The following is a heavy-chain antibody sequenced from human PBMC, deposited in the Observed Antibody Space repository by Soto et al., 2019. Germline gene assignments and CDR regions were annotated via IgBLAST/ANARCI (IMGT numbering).Heavy chain of an antibody. V-gene: IGHV1-69*01. CDR3: AWVYSSSWDVGYYYYGMDV. J-gene: IGHJ6*02. D-gene: IGHD6-13*01. Sequence: QVQLVQYGAAVKKPGSSVKVSCKASGGTFSSYAISWVRQSPGQGLEWMRGIIPIFGTANYAQKFKGRVTITADESTSTAHMELSSLRSEDTAVYYCAWVYSSSWDVGYYYYGMDVCGQGTTVTVSS. CDR1: GGTFSSYA. CDR2: IIPIFGTA.